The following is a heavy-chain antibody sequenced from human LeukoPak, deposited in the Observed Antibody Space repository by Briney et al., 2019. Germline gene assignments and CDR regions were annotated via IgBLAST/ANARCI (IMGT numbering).Heavy chain of an antibody. V-gene: IGHV4-39*07. Sequence: KPSETLSLTCTVSGGSISSSSYYWGWIRQPPGKGLEWIGSIYYSGSTYYNPSLKSRVTISVDTSKNQFSLKLSSVTTADTAVYYCAKAAKFYYGSQTYYYFDYWGQGILVTVSS. CDR1: GGSISSSSYY. J-gene: IGHJ4*02. D-gene: IGHD3-10*01. CDR2: IYYSGST. CDR3: AKAAKFYYGSQTYYYFDY.